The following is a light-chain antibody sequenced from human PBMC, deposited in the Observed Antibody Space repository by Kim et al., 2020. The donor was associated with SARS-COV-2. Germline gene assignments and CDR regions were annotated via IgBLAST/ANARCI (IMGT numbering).Light chain of an antibody. J-gene: IGLJ3*02. Sequence: GQSVPISSTGSSSDVGGYDYVSWYQHHPGKAPKFLIYDVIKRPSGVADRFSGSKSANTASLTISGLQAEDEADYYCCSYAGGYTWVFGGGTQLTVL. CDR2: DVI. CDR1: SSDVGGYDY. CDR3: CSYAGGYTWV. V-gene: IGLV2-11*01.